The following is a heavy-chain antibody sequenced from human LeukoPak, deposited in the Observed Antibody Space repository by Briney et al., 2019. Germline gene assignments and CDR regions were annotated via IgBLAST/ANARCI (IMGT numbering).Heavy chain of an antibody. CDR1: GFTFSHYW. CDR3: ARVGHCSSTACFIDY. Sequence: GGSLRLSCAASGFTFSHYWMHWVRRAPGKGLVWVSRIESDGGRTDYADSLKGRFTISRDNAKNTLYLEMNSLRAEDTAVYYCARVGHCSSTACFIDYWGQGTLVTVSS. V-gene: IGHV3-74*01. D-gene: IGHD2-2*01. J-gene: IGHJ4*02. CDR2: IESDGGRT.